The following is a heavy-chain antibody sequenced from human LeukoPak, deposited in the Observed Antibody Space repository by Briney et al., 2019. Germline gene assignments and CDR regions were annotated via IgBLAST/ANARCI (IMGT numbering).Heavy chain of an antibody. CDR1: GGSFSGYY. D-gene: IGHD2-2*01. CDR3: AGGRYQLLWGVFYYYAMDV. Sequence: SETLSLTYAIYGGSFSGYYWNWIRQPPGKGLEWIGEINHSGSTKYNPSLKSRVTISVDTSKNQFSLKLSSVTAADTAVYYCAGGRYQLLWGVFYYYAMDVWGQGTTVTVSS. CDR2: INHSGST. J-gene: IGHJ6*02. V-gene: IGHV4-34*01.